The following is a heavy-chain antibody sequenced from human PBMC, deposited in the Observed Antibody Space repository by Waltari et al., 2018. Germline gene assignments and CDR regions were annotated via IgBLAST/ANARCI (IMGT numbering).Heavy chain of an antibody. D-gene: IGHD5-12*01. J-gene: IGHJ5*02. V-gene: IGHV4-30-4*08. CDR3: ARGSGYVGRRRWWSSHAEVSIWFDP. CDR2: IYYSGST. CDR1: GGPISSGDYY. Sequence: QVQLQESGPGLVKPSQTLSLTCTVSGGPISSGDYYWSWIRQPPGKGLEWIGYIYYSGSTYYNPSLKSRVTISVDTSKNQFSLKLSSVTAADTAVYYCARGSGYVGRRRWWSSHAEVSIWFDPWGQGTLVTVSS.